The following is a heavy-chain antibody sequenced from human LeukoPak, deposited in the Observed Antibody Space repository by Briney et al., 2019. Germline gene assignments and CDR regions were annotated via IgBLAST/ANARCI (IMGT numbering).Heavy chain of an antibody. CDR3: ARDQYDTWSRRGNFDS. CDR2: IKLDGSEK. D-gene: IGHD3-3*01. CDR1: GFTFRKYW. J-gene: IGHJ4*02. V-gene: IGHV3-7*03. Sequence: GGSLRLSCVASGFTFRKYWMSWVRQAPGKGLEWVANIKLDGSEKNYVDSVKGRFTISRDNTKNSLYLQMNSPRVEDTAVFYCARDQYDTWSRRGNFDSWGQGTLVIVSS.